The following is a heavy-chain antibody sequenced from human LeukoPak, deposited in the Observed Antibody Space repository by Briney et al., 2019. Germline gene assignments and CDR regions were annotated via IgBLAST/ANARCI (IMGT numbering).Heavy chain of an antibody. D-gene: IGHD3-10*01. V-gene: IGHV3-23*01. CDR3: AKDFYGSGSYYTVAFDI. Sequence: GGSLRLSCAASGFTFSNYAMTWVRQAPGKGLEWVSSIDGSATDTYYADSVKGRFTISRDNSRNTQYLQMNSLRAEDTAVYYCAKDFYGSGSYYTVAFDIWGQGTVVTVSS. CDR2: IDGSATDT. J-gene: IGHJ3*02. CDR1: GFTFSNYA.